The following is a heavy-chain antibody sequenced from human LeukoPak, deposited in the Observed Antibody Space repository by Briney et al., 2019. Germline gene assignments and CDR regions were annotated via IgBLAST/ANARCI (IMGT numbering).Heavy chain of an antibody. Sequence: GGSLRLSCVASGFSFRSHWMHWVRQAPGEGLVWVSRINSDGSTTNYADSVKGRFTISRANAENTLYLQMNSLRAEDTAVYYCARVTHYYGSGGYYYKAFDNWAQGTLVTVSS. V-gene: IGHV3-74*01. CDR3: ARVTHYYGSGGYYYKAFDN. CDR1: GFSFRSHW. CDR2: INSDGSTT. D-gene: IGHD3-10*01. J-gene: IGHJ4*02.